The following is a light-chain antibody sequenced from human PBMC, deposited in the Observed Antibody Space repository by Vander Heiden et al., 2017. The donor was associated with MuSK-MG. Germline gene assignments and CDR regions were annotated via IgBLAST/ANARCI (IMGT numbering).Light chain of an antibody. J-gene: IGKJ2*01. CDR2: AAS. CDR1: QSISSY. CDR3: QASDSTSYT. Sequence: DIQMTQSPSSLSASVGDRVTITCRASQSISSYLNWYQQKPGKAPKLLIYAASSLQSAVPSRFSGSGSGTDFTLTISRLQPEDFATYYCQASDSTSYTFGQGTKVEIK. V-gene: IGKV1-39*01.